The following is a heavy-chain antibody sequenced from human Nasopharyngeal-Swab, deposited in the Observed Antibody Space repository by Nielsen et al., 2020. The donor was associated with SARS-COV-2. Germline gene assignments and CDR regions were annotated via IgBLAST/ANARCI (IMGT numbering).Heavy chain of an antibody. V-gene: IGHV4-31*03. CDR1: GGSISSGGYY. D-gene: IGHD1-26*01. CDR3: ARGDIVGATNVWFDP. J-gene: IGHJ5*02. Sequence: SETLSLTCTVSGGSISSGGYYWGWIRQHPGKGLEWIGYVISSGSTYYSPSLKSRLSISVDTSNNQFSLRLSSVTAADTGVYYCARGDIVGATNVWFDPWGQGTLVTVSS. CDR2: VISSGST.